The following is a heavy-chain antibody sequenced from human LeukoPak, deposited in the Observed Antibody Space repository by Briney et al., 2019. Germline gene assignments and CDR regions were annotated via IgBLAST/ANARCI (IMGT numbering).Heavy chain of an antibody. CDR3: ARGQSPSYYDMDV. J-gene: IGHJ6*02. V-gene: IGHV3-33*01. CDR2: IWSDGSSK. Sequence: GWPLSLSCAASGFTFSSYGMHWVRQAPGKGLEWVAVIWSDGSSKHYGASVKGRFTISRNNSKNTLYLQMNILSAEGTAVYHCARGQSPSYYDMDVWGQGTTVTVSS. D-gene: IGHD6-19*01. CDR1: GFTFSSYG.